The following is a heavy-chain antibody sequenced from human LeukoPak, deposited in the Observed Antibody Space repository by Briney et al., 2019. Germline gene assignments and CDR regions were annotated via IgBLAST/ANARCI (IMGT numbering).Heavy chain of an antibody. J-gene: IGHJ4*02. CDR2: IWSGGSET. CDR1: GFTFSNYG. D-gene: IGHD3-22*01. Sequence: GGSLRLSCAASGFTFSNYGMHWVRLPPGKGLDWVAFIWSGGSETYYADSVKGRFTISRDNSKNTLYLQMNSLRADDTAVYYCAINYYDSSAYALHYWGQGTLVTVSS. V-gene: IGHV3-30*02. CDR3: AINYYDSSAYALHY.